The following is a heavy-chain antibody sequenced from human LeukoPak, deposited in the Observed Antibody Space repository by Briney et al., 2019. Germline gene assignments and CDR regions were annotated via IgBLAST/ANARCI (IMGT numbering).Heavy chain of an antibody. CDR2: INTDGSST. Sequence: GGSVRLSCAASGFTFSSYWMHWVRQAPGKGLVWVSRINTDGSSTSYADSVKGRFTISRDNAKNTLYLQMNSLRAEDTAVYYCATAVAGTGIDYWGQGTLVTVSS. J-gene: IGHJ4*02. D-gene: IGHD6-19*01. V-gene: IGHV3-74*01. CDR3: ATAVAGTGIDY. CDR1: GFTFSSYW.